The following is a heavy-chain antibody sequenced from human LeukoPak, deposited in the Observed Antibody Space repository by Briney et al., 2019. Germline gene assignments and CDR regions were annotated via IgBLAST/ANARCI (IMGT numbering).Heavy chain of an antibody. CDR2: VARDGGAK. CDR3: AREATWGQWYFDH. D-gene: IGHD6-19*01. V-gene: IGHV3-30*03. J-gene: IGHJ4*02. Sequence: GMSLRLSCVASGFSFSNHGMHWVRQAPGKGLEWVSVVARDGGAKFYADSVKGRFTLSRDNSKNMFFLQMNFLTVEDTAIYYCAREATWGQWYFDHWGQGTPVIVSS. CDR1: GFSFSNHG.